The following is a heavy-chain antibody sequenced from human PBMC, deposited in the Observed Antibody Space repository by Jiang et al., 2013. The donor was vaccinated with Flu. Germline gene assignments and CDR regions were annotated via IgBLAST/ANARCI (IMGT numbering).Heavy chain of an antibody. J-gene: IGHJ5*02. Sequence: GRVTITRDTSASTAYMELSSLRSEDTAVYYCARVVAVAGTTWFDPWGQGTLVTVSS. V-gene: IGHV1-3*01. D-gene: IGHD6-19*01. CDR3: ARVVAVAGTTWFDP.